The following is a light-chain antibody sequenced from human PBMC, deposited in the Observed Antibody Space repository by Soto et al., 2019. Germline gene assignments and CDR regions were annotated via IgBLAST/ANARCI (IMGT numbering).Light chain of an antibody. CDR3: QQSSNSPMYT. V-gene: IGKV1-39*01. J-gene: IGKJ2*01. CDR2: AAS. Sequence: DIQMIQSPSSLSASVGDRVSITCRASQSIAYYLNWFQRKPGKAPKLLIYAASSLQSGVPSRFSGSGSGTDFTLTISSLQPEDFATYYCQQSSNSPMYTFGQGTKL. CDR1: QSIAYY.